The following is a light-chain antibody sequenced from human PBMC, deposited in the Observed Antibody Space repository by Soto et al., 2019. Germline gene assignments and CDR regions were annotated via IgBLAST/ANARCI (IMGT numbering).Light chain of an antibody. J-gene: IGKJ5*01. V-gene: IGKV3-20*01. Sequence: EIVMTQSPATLSVSPGERATLSCRASQSVSSDLAWYHQKPGQAPRLLIYGASSRATDIPDRFSGSGSETDFTLTISRLEPEDFAVYYCQQYGTTRITFGQGTRLEIK. CDR2: GAS. CDR3: QQYGTTRIT. CDR1: QSVSSD.